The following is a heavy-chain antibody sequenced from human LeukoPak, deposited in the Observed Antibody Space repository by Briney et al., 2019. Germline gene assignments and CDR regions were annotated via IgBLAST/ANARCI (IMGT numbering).Heavy chain of an antibody. J-gene: IGHJ2*01. CDR1: GFTFSSYA. V-gene: IGHV3-30*02. D-gene: IGHD3-22*01. CDR3: AKELSSTGLSVIVVVIPHGFLDL. CDR2: IRSDGINK. Sequence: QPGGSLRLSCAASGFTFSSYAMSWVRQAPGKGLEWVAFIRSDGINKYYADSVEGRFTISRDNSKNTLYLQMNSLRAEDTAVYYCAKELSSTGLSVIVVVIPHGFLDLWGRGTLATVSS.